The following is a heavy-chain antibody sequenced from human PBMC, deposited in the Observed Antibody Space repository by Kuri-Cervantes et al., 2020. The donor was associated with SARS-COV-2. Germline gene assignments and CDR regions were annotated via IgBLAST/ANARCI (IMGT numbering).Heavy chain of an antibody. CDR2: INPNSGGT. D-gene: IGHD3-22*01. CDR1: GYTFTGYY. CDR3: ARDGEYYYDSSGYFNWFDP. Sequence: ASVKVSCKASGYTFTGYYMHWVRQAPGQGLEWMGWINPNSGGTNYAQKFQGRVTMTRDTSVSTAYMELSRLRSDDTAVYYCARDGEYYYDSSGYFNWFDPWGQGILVTVSS. J-gene: IGHJ5*02. V-gene: IGHV1-2*02.